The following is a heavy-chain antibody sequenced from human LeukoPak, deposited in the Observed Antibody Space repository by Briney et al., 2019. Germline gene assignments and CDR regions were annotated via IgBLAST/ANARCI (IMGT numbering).Heavy chain of an antibody. CDR1: GGSISSSSYY. J-gene: IGHJ4*02. V-gene: IGHV4-39*01. D-gene: IGHD2-21*02. Sequence: PSETLSLTCTVSGGSISSSSYYWGWIRQPPGEGLEWIGSIYYSGSTYYNPSLKSRVTISVDTSKNQFSLKLSSVTAADTAVYYCASLGAYCGGDCYYARDYWGQGTLVTVSS. CDR2: IYYSGST. CDR3: ASLGAYCGGDCYYARDY.